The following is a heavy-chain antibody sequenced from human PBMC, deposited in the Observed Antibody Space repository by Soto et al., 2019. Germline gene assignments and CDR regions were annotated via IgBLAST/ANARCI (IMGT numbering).Heavy chain of an antibody. CDR2: VSHDGRNT. D-gene: IGHD6-19*01. CDR1: GFTFSDYA. Sequence: VQLVESGGGVVQPGRSLRLSCAASGFTFSDYAMHWVRQAPGKGLEWVAVVSHDGRNTHYADSVKGRFTISRDSSKNTVSRDITSLRAEYMAVYYCAKGGRQWLVTSGFNYWGQGSLVTVSS. CDR3: AKGGRQWLVTSGFNY. J-gene: IGHJ4*02. V-gene: IGHV3-30*18.